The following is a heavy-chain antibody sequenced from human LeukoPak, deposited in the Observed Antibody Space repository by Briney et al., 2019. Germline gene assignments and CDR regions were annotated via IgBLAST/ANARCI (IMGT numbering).Heavy chain of an antibody. CDR2: IWNDGSNE. J-gene: IGHJ4*02. D-gene: IGHD6-13*01. V-gene: IGHV3-33*01. Sequence: PGGSLRLSCAASGFTFSSYGMQWVRQAPGKGLELVAIIWNDGSNEYYADSVKGRFTISRDNSKNTLYLQMNSLRVEDTAVYYCARDREAAADLGYWGQGTLVTVSS. CDR1: GFTFSSYG. CDR3: ARDREAAADLGY.